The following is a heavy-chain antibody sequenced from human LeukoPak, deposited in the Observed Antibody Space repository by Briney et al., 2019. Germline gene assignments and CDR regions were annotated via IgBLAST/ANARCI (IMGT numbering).Heavy chain of an antibody. CDR2: IIPIFGTA. D-gene: IGHD2-15*01. V-gene: IGHV1-69*05. J-gene: IGHJ4*02. CDR3: ARHEDILRNNYFDY. CDR1: GGTFSSYA. Sequence: SVKVSCKASGGTFSSYAISWVRQAPGQGLEWMGRIIPIFGTANYAQKFQGRVTITTGESTSTAYMELSSLRSEDTAVYYCARHEDILRNNYFDYWGQGTLVTVSS.